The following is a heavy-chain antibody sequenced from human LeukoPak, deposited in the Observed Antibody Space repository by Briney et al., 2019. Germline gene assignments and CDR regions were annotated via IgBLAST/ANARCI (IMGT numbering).Heavy chain of an antibody. D-gene: IGHD2-8*01. Sequence: PGGSRRLSCVGSGFSFSSFAMSWVRQAPGKGLEWVSTVSGGGAYTYYADSVKGRFTVSRDDSKSMHFLQMNSLRPEDTALYFCAKRITVSAGYYLDSWGQGTLVTVSS. J-gene: IGHJ4*02. V-gene: IGHV3-23*01. CDR1: GFSFSSFA. CDR3: AKRITVSAGYYLDS. CDR2: VSGGGAYT.